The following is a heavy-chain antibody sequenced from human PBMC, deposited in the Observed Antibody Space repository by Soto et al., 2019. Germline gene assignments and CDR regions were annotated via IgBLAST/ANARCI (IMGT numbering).Heavy chain of an antibody. CDR2: INHGGST. J-gene: IGHJ6*02. V-gene: IGHV4-34*01. Sequence: QVQLQQWGAGLLKPSETLSLTCAVYGGAFSGLYWTWIRQLPGKGLECIGEINHGGSTNYNPSLKSRVTISVDTSKNQFSLKLSSVTAADTAVYYCARGDPRTLAAGTYYYGFEVWGQGTTVTVSS. D-gene: IGHD6-13*01. CDR3: ARGDPRTLAAGTYYYGFEV. CDR1: GGAFSGLY.